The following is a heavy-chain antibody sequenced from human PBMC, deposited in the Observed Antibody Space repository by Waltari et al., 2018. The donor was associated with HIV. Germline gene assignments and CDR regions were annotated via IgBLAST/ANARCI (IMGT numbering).Heavy chain of an antibody. V-gene: IGHV3-53*01. J-gene: IGHJ6*02. Sequence: EVQLVQSGGGLIQPGGSLRLSCAASGFTVSSNYMSWVSQAPGTGMAWVAVVFDGVKTYDADSVKGRCTISRDNSKTALYLQLTSLRAEDSAVYYCARDLGSSSWYNNYYCMDVWGQGTTVTVSS. CDR3: ARDLGSSSWYNNYYCMDV. D-gene: IGHD6-13*01. CDR2: VFDGVKT. CDR1: GFTVSSNY.